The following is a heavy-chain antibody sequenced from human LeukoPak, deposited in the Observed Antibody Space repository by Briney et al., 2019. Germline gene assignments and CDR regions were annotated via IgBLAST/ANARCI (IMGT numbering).Heavy chain of an antibody. CDR3: AKGSTKYLFNYFAS. J-gene: IGHJ4*02. D-gene: IGHD2-2*02. V-gene: IGHV3-30*02. CDR2: IWYDGSNK. Sequence: SGGSLRLSCAASGFTFSSYGMHWVRQAPGKGLEWVAVIWYDGSNKYYADSVKGRFTISRDNSKNTLYLQMNSLRVEDTALYYCAKGSTKYLFNYFASWGQGTLVTVSS. CDR1: GFTFSSYG.